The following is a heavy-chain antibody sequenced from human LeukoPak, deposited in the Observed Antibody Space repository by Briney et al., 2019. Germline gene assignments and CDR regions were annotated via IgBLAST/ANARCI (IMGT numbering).Heavy chain of an antibody. CDR1: GYSISSGYY. CDR2: IYYSGST. J-gene: IGHJ6*03. Sequence: SETLSLTCTVSGYSISSGYYWGWIRQPPGKGLEWIGSIYYSGSTYYNPSLKSRVTISVDTSKNQFSLKLSSVTAADTAVYYCARRIVVVFPPHYYYYYYMDVWGKGTTVTISS. V-gene: IGHV4-38-2*02. D-gene: IGHD3-22*01. CDR3: ARRIVVVFPPHYYYYYYMDV.